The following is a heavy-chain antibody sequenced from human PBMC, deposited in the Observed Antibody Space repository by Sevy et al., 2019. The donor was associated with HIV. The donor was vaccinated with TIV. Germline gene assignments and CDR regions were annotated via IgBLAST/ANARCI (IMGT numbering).Heavy chain of an antibody. CDR3: ARDRHYDHIWGSYRFYYYGMDV. J-gene: IGHJ6*02. V-gene: IGHV1-18*01. D-gene: IGHD3-16*02. Sequence: ASVKVSCKASGYTFTSYGISWVRQAPGQGLEWMGWISAYNGNTNYAQKLQGRVTMTTDTSTSTAYMELRSLRSDDTAVYYCARDRHYDHIWGSYRFYYYGMDVWGQGTTVTVSS. CDR1: GYTFTSYG. CDR2: ISAYNGNT.